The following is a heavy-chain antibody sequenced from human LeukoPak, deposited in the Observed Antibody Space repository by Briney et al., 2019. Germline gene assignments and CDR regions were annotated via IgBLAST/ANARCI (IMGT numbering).Heavy chain of an antibody. CDR2: ITSGSST. Sequence: GGSLRLSCVVSGFTFSSYAMSWVRQAPGQGPEWVSGITSGSSTYYAGSVKGRFTISRDNSKNTLYLQMNSLRADDMAVYYCAKSAGVGFGDLFDYWGQGTLVTVSS. D-gene: IGHD3-10*01. V-gene: IGHV3-23*01. J-gene: IGHJ4*02. CDR3: AKSAGVGFGDLFDY. CDR1: GFTFSSYA.